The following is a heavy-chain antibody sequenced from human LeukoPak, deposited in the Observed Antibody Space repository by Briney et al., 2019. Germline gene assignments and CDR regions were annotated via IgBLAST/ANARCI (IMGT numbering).Heavy chain of an antibody. CDR1: GFTFSSYA. CDR3: ARGGDYGDYSFVY. V-gene: IGHV3-23*01. CDR2: IAGSGTST. J-gene: IGHJ4*02. D-gene: IGHD4-17*01. Sequence: GGSLRLSCAASGFTFSSYAVSWVRQAPGKGLEWVSGIAGSGTSTHADSVKGRFTVSRDNSKNTLYLQMNSLRAEDTAVYYCARGGDYGDYSFVYWGQGTLVSVSS.